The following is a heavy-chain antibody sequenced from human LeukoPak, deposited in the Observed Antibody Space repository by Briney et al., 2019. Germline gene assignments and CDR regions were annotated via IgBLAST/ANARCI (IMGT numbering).Heavy chain of an antibody. CDR3: ARGGSSSSWREWDAFDI. D-gene: IGHD6-13*01. CDR1: GYTFTSYA. V-gene: IGHV1-3*01. Sequence: GASVKVSCKASGYTFTSYAMHWVRQAPGQRLEWMGWINAGNGNTKYSQKFQGRVTITRDTSASTAYMELSSLRSEDTAVYYCARGGSSSSWREWDAFDIWGQGTMVTVSS. CDR2: INAGNGNT. J-gene: IGHJ3*02.